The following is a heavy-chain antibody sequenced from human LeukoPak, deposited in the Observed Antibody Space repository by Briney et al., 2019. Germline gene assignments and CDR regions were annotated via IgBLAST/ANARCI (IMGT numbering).Heavy chain of an antibody. CDR1: GFTFSSYA. CDR2: ISGSGGST. J-gene: IGHJ2*01. Sequence: PGGSLRLSCAASGFTFSSYAMSWDRQAPGKGLEWVSAISGSGGSTYYADSVKGRFSISRGNSRATLSLQINTLRGEDTAVYYCAKIPGSNYWYFDFWGRGTLVTVSS. CDR3: AKIPGSNYWYFDF. D-gene: IGHD3-10*01. V-gene: IGHV3-23*01.